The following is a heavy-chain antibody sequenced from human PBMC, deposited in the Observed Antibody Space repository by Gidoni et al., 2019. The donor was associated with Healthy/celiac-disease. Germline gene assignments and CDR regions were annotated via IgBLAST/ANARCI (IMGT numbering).Heavy chain of an antibody. V-gene: IGHV4-59*01. J-gene: IGHJ4*02. CDR1: GGSISSYY. Sequence: QVQLQESGPGLVTPSETLSLTCPVSGGSISSYYWSWIRQPPGKGLEWIGYLYYRGRTNYNPALKSRVTISVDTSKNQFSLKLSSVTAADTAVYYCARENQDYDGSGSYDYWGQGTLVTVSS. CDR3: ARENQDYDGSGSYDY. D-gene: IGHD3-10*01. CDR2: LYYRGRT.